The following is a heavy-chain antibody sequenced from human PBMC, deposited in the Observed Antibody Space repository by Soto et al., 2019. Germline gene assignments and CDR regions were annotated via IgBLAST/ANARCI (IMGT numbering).Heavy chain of an antibody. CDR3: ASRSGYCTNGVCYTFDI. D-gene: IGHD2-8*01. J-gene: IGHJ3*02. V-gene: IGHV4-34*01. CDR1: GGSFSGYY. CDR2: INHSGST. Sequence: SDTLSLTCAVYGGSFSGYYWSWIRQPPGKGLEWIGEINHSGSTNYNPSLKSRVTISVDTSKNQFSLKLSSVTAADMAVYYCASRSGYCTNGVCYTFDIWGQGTMVTVSS.